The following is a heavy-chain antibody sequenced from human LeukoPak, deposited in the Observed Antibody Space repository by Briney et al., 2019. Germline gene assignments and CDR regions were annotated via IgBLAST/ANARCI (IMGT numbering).Heavy chain of an antibody. CDR3: ASYYYDSSGYYSRGYWFDP. CDR1: GGSISSSSYY. CDR2: VYYSGSA. J-gene: IGHJ5*02. V-gene: IGHV4-39*01. Sequence: PSETLSLTCTVSGGSISSSSYYWGWIRQPPGKGLEWIGSVYYSGSAYYNPSLKSRVTISVDTSKNQFSLKLSSVTAADTAVYYCASYYYDSSGYYSRGYWFDPWGQGTLVTVSS. D-gene: IGHD3-22*01.